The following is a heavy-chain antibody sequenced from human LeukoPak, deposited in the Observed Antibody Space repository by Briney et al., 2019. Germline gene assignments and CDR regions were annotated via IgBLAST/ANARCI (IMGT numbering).Heavy chain of an antibody. CDR1: GFTFSSYS. V-gene: IGHV3-48*02. CDR3: ARSEGSGWGLLAYYYYYMDV. CDR2: ISSSSSTI. Sequence: GGSLRLSCAASGFTFSSYSMNWVRRAPGKGLEWVSYISSSSSTIYYADSVKGRFTISRDNAKNSLYLQMNSLRDEDTAVYYCARSEGSGWGLLAYYYYYMDVWGKGTTVTVSS. D-gene: IGHD6-19*01. J-gene: IGHJ6*03.